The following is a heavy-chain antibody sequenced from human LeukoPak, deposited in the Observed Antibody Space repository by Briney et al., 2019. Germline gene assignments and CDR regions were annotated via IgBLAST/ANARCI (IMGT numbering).Heavy chain of an antibody. V-gene: IGHV3-30*02. D-gene: IGHD6-13*01. J-gene: IGHJ4*02. CDR1: GFTFTTYG. Sequence: GGSLRLSCAASGFTFTTYGMHWVRQAPGKGLEWVAFIQNDEIDKFYADSVKGRFTVSRDNSKNTLYLQMNSLRAEDTAVYYCARDSAAAGYFDYWGQGTLVTVSS. CDR3: ARDSAAAGYFDY. CDR2: IQNDEIDK.